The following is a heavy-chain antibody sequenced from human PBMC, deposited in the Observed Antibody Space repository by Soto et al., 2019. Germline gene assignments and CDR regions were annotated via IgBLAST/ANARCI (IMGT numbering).Heavy chain of an antibody. V-gene: IGHV4-4*02. CDR3: ARAKLCNSLSCPHSFDT. J-gene: IGHJ4*02. D-gene: IGHD2-2*01. CDR2: VYHSGST. CDR1: GGSISTNNW. Sequence: QVHLQESGPGLVNASGTLSLTCGVSGGSISTNNWWSWVRQTPGQGMEWIAEVYHSGSTNYNPSLKSRLTISVDQSKNKFSLRLTSVTAADSAVYYCARAKLCNSLSCPHSFDTWGQGTLVSVSS.